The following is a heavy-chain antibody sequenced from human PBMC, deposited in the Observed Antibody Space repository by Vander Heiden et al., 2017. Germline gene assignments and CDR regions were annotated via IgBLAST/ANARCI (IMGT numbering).Heavy chain of an antibody. D-gene: IGHD2-8*01. V-gene: IGHV3-73*02. Sequence: DVQLVASGGGLVQPGGSLKLSCAASGITFSGSARHWVRQASGKGLEWVGRIRSKANSYATAYAASVKGRFTISRDDSKNTAYLQMNSLKTEDAAVYYCTRDGTGVSSYGMDVWGQGTTVTVSS. CDR3: TRDGTGVSSYGMDV. CDR2: IRSKANSYAT. J-gene: IGHJ6*02. CDR1: GITFSGSA.